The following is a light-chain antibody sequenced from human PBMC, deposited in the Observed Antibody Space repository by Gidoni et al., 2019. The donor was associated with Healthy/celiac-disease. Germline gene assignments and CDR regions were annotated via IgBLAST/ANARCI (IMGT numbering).Light chain of an antibody. J-gene: IGKJ2*01. V-gene: IGKV3-15*01. CDR3: QQYNNWPRT. CDR1: QSGSSH. Sequence: VLTHSPATLAVSPGERATLSCTATQSGSSHLAWYQQKPGQAPRLLLDGASTTATGIPARVSGRGSGTEFTPTSSSLQAEDVAVYYWQQYNNWPRTFGQGTKLEIK. CDR2: GAS.